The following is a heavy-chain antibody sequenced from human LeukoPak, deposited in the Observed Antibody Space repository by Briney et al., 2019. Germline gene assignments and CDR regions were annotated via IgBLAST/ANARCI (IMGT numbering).Heavy chain of an antibody. Sequence: GGSLRLSCVASGFTFGKYWMSWVRQAPGKGLEWMVNIKLDGSEKNYVDSVKGRFTISRDNTKNSLYLQMNSLRVEDTAVFYCARDQYDTWSRRGNFDSWGQGTLVIVSS. J-gene: IGHJ4*02. D-gene: IGHD3-3*01. V-gene: IGHV3-7*03. CDR3: ARDQYDTWSRRGNFDS. CDR1: GFTFGKYW. CDR2: IKLDGSEK.